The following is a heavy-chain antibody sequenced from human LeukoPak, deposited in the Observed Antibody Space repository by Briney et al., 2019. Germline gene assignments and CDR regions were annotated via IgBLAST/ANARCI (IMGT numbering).Heavy chain of an antibody. J-gene: IGHJ3*02. Sequence: GGSLRLSCAASGFTFSSYSMNWVRQAPGKGLEWVSSISSSSSYIYYADSVKGRFTISRDNAKNSLYLQMNSLRAEDTAVYYCARVFEGPSWVDAFDIWGQGTMVTVSS. V-gene: IGHV3-21*01. CDR1: GFTFSSYS. CDR3: ARVFEGPSWVDAFDI. CDR2: ISSSSSYI. D-gene: IGHD2-2*01.